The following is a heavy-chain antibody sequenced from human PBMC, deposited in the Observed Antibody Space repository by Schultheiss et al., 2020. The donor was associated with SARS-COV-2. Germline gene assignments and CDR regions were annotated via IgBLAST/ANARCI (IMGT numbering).Heavy chain of an antibody. D-gene: IGHD4-17*01. V-gene: IGHV3-30*18. CDR1: GFTFSSYG. Sequence: GGSLRLSCAASGFTFSSYGMHWVRQAPGKGLEWVAVISYDGSNKYYADSVKGRFTISRDNSKNTLYLQMNSLRAEDTAVYYCAKERYGDPPAYGMDVWGQGTTVTVSS. CDR3: AKERYGDPPAYGMDV. J-gene: IGHJ6*02. CDR2: ISYDGSNK.